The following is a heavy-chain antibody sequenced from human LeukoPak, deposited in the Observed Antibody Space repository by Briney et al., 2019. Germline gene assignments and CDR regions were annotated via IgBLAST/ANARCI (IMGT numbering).Heavy chain of an antibody. D-gene: IGHD5-12*01. CDR3: ARGAYSGFDLNFDY. J-gene: IGHJ4*02. Sequence: SQTLSLTCTVSGGSISSGGYYWSWTRQHPGKGLEWIGYIYHSGSTYYNPSLKSRVTMSVDRSKNQVSLKLRSVTAADTALYYCARGAYSGFDLNFDYWGQGTRVTVSS. CDR1: GGSISSGGYY. V-gene: IGHV4-30-2*01. CDR2: IYHSGST.